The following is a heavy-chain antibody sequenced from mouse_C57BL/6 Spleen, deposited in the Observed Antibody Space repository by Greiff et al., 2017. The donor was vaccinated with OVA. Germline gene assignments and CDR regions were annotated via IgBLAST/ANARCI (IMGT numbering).Heavy chain of an antibody. J-gene: IGHJ1*03. V-gene: IGHV2-2*01. CDR2: IWSGGST. CDR1: GFSLTSYG. CDR3: ARVLETYWYFDV. Sequence: QVQLQQSGPGLVQPSQSLSITCTVSGFSLTSYGVHWVRQSPGKGLEWLGVIWSGGSTDDNAAFISRLIISKDNSKSQVFFKMNSLQADDTAIYYCARVLETYWYFDVWGTGTTVTVSS.